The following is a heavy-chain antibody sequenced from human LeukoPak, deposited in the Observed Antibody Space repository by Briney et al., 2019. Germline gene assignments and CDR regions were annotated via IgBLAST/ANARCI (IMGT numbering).Heavy chain of an antibody. V-gene: IGHV3-23*01. CDR3: AKAAGAYYYYYMDV. CDR2: ISGSGGST. J-gene: IGHJ6*03. CDR1: GFTFSSYP. Sequence: GGSLRLSCAASGFTFSSYPMSRVRQAPGQGLEWVSVISGSGGSTYYADSVKGRFTISRDNSKNTLYLQMNSLRAEDTAVYYCAKAAGAYYYYYMDVWGKGTTVTVSS.